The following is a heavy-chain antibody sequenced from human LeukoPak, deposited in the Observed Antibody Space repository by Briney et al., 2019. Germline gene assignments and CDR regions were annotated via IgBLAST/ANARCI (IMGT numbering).Heavy chain of an antibody. J-gene: IGHJ4*02. CDR2: INPKSGGR. Sequence: ASVKVSCKASGYTFTNYYMHWVRQAPGQRLEWMGWINPKSGGRSYAQRFQGRVTMTRDTSISTAYMELSRLRFDDTAVYYCATGERLVPAAMWFDYWGQGTLVTVSS. D-gene: IGHD2-2*01. CDR3: ATGERLVPAAMWFDY. CDR1: GYTFTNYY. V-gene: IGHV1-2*02.